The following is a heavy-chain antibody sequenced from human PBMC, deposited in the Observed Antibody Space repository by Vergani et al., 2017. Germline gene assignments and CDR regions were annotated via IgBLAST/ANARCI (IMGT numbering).Heavy chain of an antibody. V-gene: IGHV3-23*01. CDR1: GFTFSSYA. Sequence: EVQLLESGGGLVQPGGSLRLSCAASGFTFSSYAMSWVRQAPGKGLEWVSAISGSGGSTYYADSVKGRFTISRDNSKNTLYLQMNSLRAEDTAVYYCAKDSRGTSSGYYNYYYGMDVWGQGTTGTGAS. CDR2: ISGSGGST. J-gene: IGHJ6*02. D-gene: IGHD3-22*01. CDR3: AKDSRGTSSGYYNYYYGMDV.